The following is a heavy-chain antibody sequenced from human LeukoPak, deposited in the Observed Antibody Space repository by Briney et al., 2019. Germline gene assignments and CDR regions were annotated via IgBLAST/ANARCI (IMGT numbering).Heavy chain of an antibody. CDR3: ARDPGPPDY. J-gene: IGHJ4*02. CDR2: IYYSGST. CDR1: GGSISSSSYY. V-gene: IGHV4-39*07. Sequence: SETLSLTCTVSGGSISSSSYYWGWIRQPPGKGLEWIRSIYYSGSTYYNPSLKSRVTISVDTSKNQFSLKLSSVTAADTAVYYCARDPGPPDYWGQGTPVTVSS.